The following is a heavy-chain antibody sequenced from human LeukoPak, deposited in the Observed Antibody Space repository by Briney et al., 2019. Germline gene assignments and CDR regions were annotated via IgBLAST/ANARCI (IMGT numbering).Heavy chain of an antibody. CDR2: ISGDGGST. CDR3: AKDREYSYVYDAFDI. Sequence: GGSLRLSCAASGFTFSNYAMSWVRQAPGKGLEWVSGISGDGGSTYYADSVKGRFTISRDNSQNTLCLQMNSLRVEDTALYYCAKDREYSYVYDAFDIWGQGTLVTVSS. J-gene: IGHJ3*02. D-gene: IGHD3-16*01. CDR1: GFTFSNYA. V-gene: IGHV3-23*01.